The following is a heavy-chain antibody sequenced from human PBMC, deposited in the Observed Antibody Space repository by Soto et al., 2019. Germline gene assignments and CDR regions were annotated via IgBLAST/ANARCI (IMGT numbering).Heavy chain of an antibody. CDR3: ASLDSSGYSPFDY. V-gene: IGHV4-30-4*01. J-gene: IGHJ4*02. Sequence: QVQLQESGPGLVKPSQTLSLTCTVSGGSISSGDYYWSWIRQPPGKGLEWIGYIYYSGSTYYNPSLKSRVTSSVDTSKNQFSLKLSSVTAADTAVYYCASLDSSGYSPFDYWGQGTLVTVSS. D-gene: IGHD3-22*01. CDR2: IYYSGST. CDR1: GGSISSGDYY.